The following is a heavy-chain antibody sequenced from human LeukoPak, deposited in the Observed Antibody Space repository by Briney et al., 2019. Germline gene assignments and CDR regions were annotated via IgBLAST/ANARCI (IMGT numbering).Heavy chain of an antibody. V-gene: IGHV1-46*01. Sequence: ASVKVSCKASGYTFTSYYMHWVRQAPGQGLEWMGMINPSGGSTSYAQKFQGRVTVTRDTSTSTVYMELSSLRSEDTAVYYCARAVPYGDAFDIWGQGTMVTVSS. CDR3: ARAVPYGDAFDI. CDR1: GYTFTSYY. CDR2: INPSGGST. D-gene: IGHD2-8*01. J-gene: IGHJ3*02.